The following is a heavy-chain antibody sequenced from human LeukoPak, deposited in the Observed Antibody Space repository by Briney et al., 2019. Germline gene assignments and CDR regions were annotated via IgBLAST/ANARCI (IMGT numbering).Heavy chain of an antibody. CDR2: ISGSGLST. Sequence: PGGSLRLSCAASGFTFSTSAMNWVRQAPGKGLEWVSAISGSGLSTYYADSVKGRFTISRDNSKNTLSLRMNSLRAEDTAVYYCAKMGWELLRPPLDYWGQGILVTVSS. CDR3: AKMGWELLRPPLDY. CDR1: GFTFSTSA. V-gene: IGHV3-23*01. D-gene: IGHD1-26*01. J-gene: IGHJ4*02.